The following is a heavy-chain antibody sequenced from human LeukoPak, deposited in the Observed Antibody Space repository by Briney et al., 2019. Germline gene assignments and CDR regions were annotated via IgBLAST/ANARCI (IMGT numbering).Heavy chain of an antibody. CDR2: INHSGST. CDR1: GVSFSGYY. D-gene: IGHD4-23*01. V-gene: IGHV4-34*01. CDR3: ARHRVVTWVY. Sequence: SETLSLTCAVYGVSFSGYYWSWLRQPPGKGLEWIGEINHSGSTNYNPSLKSRVTISVDTSKNQFSLKLSSVTAADTAVYYCARHRVVTWVYWGQGTLVTVSS. J-gene: IGHJ4*02.